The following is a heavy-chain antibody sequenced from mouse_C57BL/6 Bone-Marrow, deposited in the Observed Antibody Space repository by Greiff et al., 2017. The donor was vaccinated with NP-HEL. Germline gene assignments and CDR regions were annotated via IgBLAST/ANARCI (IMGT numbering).Heavy chain of an antibody. J-gene: IGHJ1*03. V-gene: IGHV2-2*01. Sequence: VKVVESGPGLVQPSQSLSITCTVSGFSLTSYGVHWVRQSPGKGLEWLGVIWSGGSTDYNAAFISRLSISKDNSKSQVFFKMNSLQADDTAIYYCARPPYYYGSSYAYFDFWGRGTAVTVSA. CDR2: IWSGGST. D-gene: IGHD1-1*01. CDR3: ARPPYYYGSSYAYFDF. CDR1: GFSLTSYG.